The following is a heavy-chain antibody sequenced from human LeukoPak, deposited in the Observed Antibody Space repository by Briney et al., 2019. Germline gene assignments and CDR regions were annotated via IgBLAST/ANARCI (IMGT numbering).Heavy chain of an antibody. CDR3: ARDAPQVPAAGVLAS. D-gene: IGHD6-13*01. J-gene: IGHJ5*02. CDR1: GFTVSDNY. V-gene: IGHV3-53*01. Sequence: PGGSLRLSCAASGFTVSDNYMSWVRQAPGKGLEWVSVMYSRGDTYYANSVKGRFTFSRDISKNTLHLQMNGLRTEDTATYYCARDAPQVPAAGVLASWGQGTLVIVSS. CDR2: MYSRGDT.